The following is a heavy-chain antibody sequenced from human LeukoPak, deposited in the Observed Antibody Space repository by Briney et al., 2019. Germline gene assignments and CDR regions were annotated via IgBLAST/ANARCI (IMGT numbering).Heavy chain of an antibody. D-gene: IGHD6-13*01. V-gene: IGHV4-61*02. CDR2: VYTSGST. CDR3: ARDRAGSSSWYASYDN. J-gene: IGHJ4*02. CDR1: GASITSGSSY. Sequence: SQTLSLTCAVSGASITSGSSYWSWIRQPAGKGLEWIGRVYTSGSTNYNPSLQSRVTITVDTSKNQFSLKLSSVTAADMAVYYCARDRAGSSSWYASYDNWGQGTLDTVSS.